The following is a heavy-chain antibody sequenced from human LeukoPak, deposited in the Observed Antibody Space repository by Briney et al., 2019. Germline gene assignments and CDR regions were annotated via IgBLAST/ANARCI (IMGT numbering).Heavy chain of an antibody. J-gene: IGHJ4*02. Sequence: ASVKVSCKASGYTFTNFDINWVRQAPGQGLEWMGWMNPVSGKAGSAQKFQGRVTLTRDTSISTAYMEVSSLRFDDTAFYYCARAPMGTAPLYWGQGTLVTVSS. CDR1: GYTFTNFD. CDR3: ARAPMGTAPLY. CDR2: MNPVSGKA. V-gene: IGHV1-8*01. D-gene: IGHD1/OR15-1a*01.